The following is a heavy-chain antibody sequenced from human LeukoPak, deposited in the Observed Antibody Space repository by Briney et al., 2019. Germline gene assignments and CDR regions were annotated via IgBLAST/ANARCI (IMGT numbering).Heavy chain of an antibody. J-gene: IGHJ4*02. CDR3: ARGVVAAPQTFDY. CDR2: IYHTGST. Sequence: SETLSLTCTVSGGSISGFYWSWIRQPPGKGLEWIGYIYHTGSTNYNPSLKSRVTISVDTSKNQFSLKLSSVTAADTAVYYCARGVVAAPQTFDYWGQGTLVAVSS. V-gene: IGHV4-59*01. CDR1: GGSISGFY. D-gene: IGHD2-15*01.